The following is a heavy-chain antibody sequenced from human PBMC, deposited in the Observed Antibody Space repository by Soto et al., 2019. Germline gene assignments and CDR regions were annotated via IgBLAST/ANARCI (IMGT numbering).Heavy chain of an antibody. V-gene: IGHV3-23*01. CDR2: ITGSTDYT. D-gene: IGHD5-18*01. Sequence: GGSLRLSCEASGFIFSSYAMNWVRQAPGKGLQWVSSITGSTDYTSYIASVKGRFTISRDNSKNTLYLQMNSLRAEDTAVYYCASPSRPMVNNQLDYWGQGTLVTVSS. J-gene: IGHJ4*02. CDR3: ASPSRPMVNNQLDY. CDR1: GFIFSSYA.